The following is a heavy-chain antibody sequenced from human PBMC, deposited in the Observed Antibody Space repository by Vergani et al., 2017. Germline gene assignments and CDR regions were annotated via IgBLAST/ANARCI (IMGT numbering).Heavy chain of an antibody. V-gene: IGHV3-30*18. Sequence: QVQLVESGGGVVQPGRSLRLSCAASGFTFSSYGMHWVRQAPGKGLEWVAVISYDGSNKYYADSVKGRFTISRDNSKNTLYLQMNSLRAEDTAVYYCAKDGSNSYSSGWTILDYWDQGTLVTVSS. CDR1: GFTFSSYG. CDR3: AKDGSNSYSSGWTILDY. D-gene: IGHD6-19*01. CDR2: ISYDGSNK. J-gene: IGHJ4*02.